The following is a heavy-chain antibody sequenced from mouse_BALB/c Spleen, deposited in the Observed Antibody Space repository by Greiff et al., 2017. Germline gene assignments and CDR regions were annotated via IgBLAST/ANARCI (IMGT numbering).Heavy chain of an antibody. V-gene: IGHV2-9*02. D-gene: IGHD2-3*01. CDR1: GFSLTSYG. Sequence: VHLVESGPGLVVPSLSLSITCTVSGFSLTSYGVHWVRQPPGKGLEWLGVIWAGGSTNYNSALMSRLSISKDNSKSQVFLKMNSLQTDDTAMYYCARDHYDEGFAYRGQGTLVTVSA. CDR2: IWAGGST. CDR3: ARDHYDEGFAY. J-gene: IGHJ3*01.